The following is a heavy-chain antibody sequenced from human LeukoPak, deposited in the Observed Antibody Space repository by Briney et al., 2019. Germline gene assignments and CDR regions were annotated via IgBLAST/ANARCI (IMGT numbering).Heavy chain of an antibody. D-gene: IGHD6-13*01. CDR3: ARAYSSSQRNWYFDL. J-gene: IGHJ2*01. CDR1: GGSISSYY. V-gene: IGHV4-34*01. CDR2: INHSGST. Sequence: SETLSLTCTVSGGSISSYYWSWIRQPPGKGLEWIGEINHSGSTNYNPSLKSRVTISVDTSKNQFSLKLSSVTAADTAVYYCARAYSSSQRNWYFDLWGRGTLVTVSS.